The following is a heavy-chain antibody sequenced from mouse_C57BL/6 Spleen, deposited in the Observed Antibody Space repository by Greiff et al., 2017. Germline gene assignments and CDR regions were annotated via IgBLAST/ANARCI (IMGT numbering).Heavy chain of an antibody. Sequence: QVQLKESGAELVKPGASVKLSCKASGYTFTSYWMHWVKQRPGRGLEWIGRIDPNSGGTKYNEKFKSKATLTVDKPSSTAYMQLSSLTSEDSAVSNCARGEAQLGHPGYWGQGTTLTVSS. V-gene: IGHV1-72*01. CDR1: GYTFTSYW. CDR2: IDPNSGGT. CDR3: ARGEAQLGHPGY. D-gene: IGHD4-1*02. J-gene: IGHJ2*01.